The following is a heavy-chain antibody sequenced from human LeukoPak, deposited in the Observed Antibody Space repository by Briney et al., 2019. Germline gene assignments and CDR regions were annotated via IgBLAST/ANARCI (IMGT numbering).Heavy chain of an antibody. CDR1: GFTFSSYS. Sequence: GGSLRLSCAASGFTFSSYSMNWVRQAPGKGLEWVSSISSSSSYIYYADSVKGRFTISRDNAKNSLYLQMNSLGAEDTAMYYCAKASSASPSCLNLWGQGTLVTVSS. V-gene: IGHV3-21*01. J-gene: IGHJ5*02. CDR2: ISSSSSYI. CDR3: AKASSASPSCLNL. D-gene: IGHD2-2*01.